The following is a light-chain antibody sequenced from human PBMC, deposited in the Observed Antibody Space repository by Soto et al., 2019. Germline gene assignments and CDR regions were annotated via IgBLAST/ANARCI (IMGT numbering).Light chain of an antibody. J-gene: IGKJ1*01. Sequence: EIVLTQSPATLSLSPGEIATLSCRASQSVSSYLSWYQQKPGQAPRLLIYDASHRATGIPARFSGSGSGTDFTLTISSLEPEDFAVYYCQQRSNWPPETFGQGTRWIS. V-gene: IGKV3-11*01. CDR3: QQRSNWPPET. CDR2: DAS. CDR1: QSVSSY.